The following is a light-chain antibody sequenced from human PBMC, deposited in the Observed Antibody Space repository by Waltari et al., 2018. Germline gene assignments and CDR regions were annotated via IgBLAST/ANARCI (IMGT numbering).Light chain of an antibody. CDR1: QSVLYSSNNKNY. Sequence: DIVMTQSPDSLAVSLGERATINCKSSQSVLYSSNNKNYLAWYQQKPGQPPKLLIYCASTRESGVPDRFSGSGSGTEFTLTISSLQAEDVAVYYCQQYYSTPDTFGQGTKLEIK. J-gene: IGKJ2*01. CDR2: CAS. V-gene: IGKV4-1*01. CDR3: QQYYSTPDT.